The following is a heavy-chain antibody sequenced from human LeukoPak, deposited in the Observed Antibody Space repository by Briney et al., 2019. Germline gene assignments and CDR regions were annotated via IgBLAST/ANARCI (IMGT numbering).Heavy chain of an antibody. CDR2: IIPIFGTA. D-gene: IGHD2-15*01. Sequence: PVKVSCKASGGTFSSYAISWVRQAPGQGLEWMGGIIPIFGTANYAQKFQGRVTITADKSTSTAYMELSSLRSEDTAVYYCASMGSKYCSGGSCMGGWFDPWGQGTLVTVSS. J-gene: IGHJ5*02. CDR3: ASMGSKYCSGGSCMGGWFDP. CDR1: GGTFSSYA. V-gene: IGHV1-69*06.